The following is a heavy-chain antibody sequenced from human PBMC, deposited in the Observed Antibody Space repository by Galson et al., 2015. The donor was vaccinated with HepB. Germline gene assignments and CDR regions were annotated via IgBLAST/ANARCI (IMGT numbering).Heavy chain of an antibody. CDR1: GFTFSSYW. J-gene: IGHJ6*02. D-gene: IGHD3-10*01. Sequence: SLRLSCAASGFTFSSYWMNWVRQAPGKGLEWVAHINQDGSSKYYADSVKGRFTISRDNAKDSVYLQLHSLRAEDTAVYYCARRISLVRGIITKPDYYYGMDVWGQGTTVTVAS. V-gene: IGHV3-7*03. CDR3: ARRISLVRGIITKPDYYYGMDV. CDR2: INQDGSSK.